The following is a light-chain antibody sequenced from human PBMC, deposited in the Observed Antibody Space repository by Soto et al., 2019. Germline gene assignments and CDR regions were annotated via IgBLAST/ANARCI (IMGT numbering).Light chain of an antibody. CDR2: EVS. CDR3: SSYTSSSTGV. J-gene: IGLJ3*02. CDR1: SSDVGGYNY. Sequence: QSALTQPASESGSPGQSIIISCTGTSSDVGGYNYVSWYQQHPGKAPKLMIYEVSNRPSGVSDRFSGSKSGNTASLTISGLQAEDEADYYCSSYTSSSTGVFGGGTKLTVL. V-gene: IGLV2-14*01.